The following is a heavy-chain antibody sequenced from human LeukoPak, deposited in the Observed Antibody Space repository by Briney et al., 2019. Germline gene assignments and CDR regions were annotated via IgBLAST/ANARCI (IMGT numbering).Heavy chain of an antibody. CDR1: GFTFSSYE. CDR2: ISSSGSTI. J-gene: IGHJ4*02. D-gene: IGHD4-17*01. CDR3: ARDVALNYGDPRYYFDY. Sequence: GGSLRLSCAASGFTFSSYEMNWVRQAPGKGLEWVSYISSSGSTIYYADSVKGRFTISRDNAKNSLYLQMNSLRAEDTAVYYCARDVALNYGDPRYYFDYWGQGTLVTVSS. V-gene: IGHV3-48*03.